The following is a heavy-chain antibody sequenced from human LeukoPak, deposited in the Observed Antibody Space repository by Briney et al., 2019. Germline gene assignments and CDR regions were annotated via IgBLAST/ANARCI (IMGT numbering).Heavy chain of an antibody. CDR3: ARLRSRPPYYYGMDV. D-gene: IGHD1-26*01. V-gene: IGHV3-7*04. CDR2: IKQDGSEK. CDR1: GFTSSSYW. Sequence: GGSLRLSCAASGFTSSSYWMSWVRQAPGKGLEWVANIKQDGSEKYYVDSVKGRFTISRDNAKYSLYLERNSLRAEDTAVYYCARLRSRPPYYYGMDVWGQGTTVTVSS. J-gene: IGHJ6*02.